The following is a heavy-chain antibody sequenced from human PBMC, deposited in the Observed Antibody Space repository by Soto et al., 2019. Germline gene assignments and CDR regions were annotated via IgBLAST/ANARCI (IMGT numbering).Heavy chain of an antibody. CDR3: AKDQSGTPFMIVVSEWFDP. V-gene: IGHV3-23*01. J-gene: IGHJ5*02. CDR2: ISGSGGST. Sequence: GGSLRLSCAASGFTFSSYAMSWVRQAPGKGLEWVSAISGSGGSTYYADSVKGRFTISRDNSKNTLYLQMDSLRAEDTAVYYCAKDQSGTPFMIVVSEWFDPWGQGTLVTVSS. D-gene: IGHD3-22*01. CDR1: GFTFSSYA.